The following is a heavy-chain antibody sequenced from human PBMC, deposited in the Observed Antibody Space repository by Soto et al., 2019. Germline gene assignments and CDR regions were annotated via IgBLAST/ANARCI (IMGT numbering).Heavy chain of an antibody. CDR2: ISAYNGNT. J-gene: IGHJ4*02. D-gene: IGHD6-13*01. CDR1: GYPFTIYG. V-gene: IGHV1-18*01. Sequence: GASVKVSCKASGYPFTIYGISCVLQSPVQGLEWMGWISAYNGNTDYAQKLQGRVTMTTDTSTSTAYMELRSLRSDDTAVYYCAGDRNPVGAAAGTGYWGQGTLVTVSS. CDR3: AGDRNPVGAAAGTGY.